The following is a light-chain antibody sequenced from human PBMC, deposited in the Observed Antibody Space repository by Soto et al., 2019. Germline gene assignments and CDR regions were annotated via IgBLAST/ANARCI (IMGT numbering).Light chain of an antibody. CDR3: QQYGSSPYT. CDR1: QSVSSSY. CDR2: GAS. J-gene: IGKJ2*01. V-gene: IGKV3-20*01. Sequence: EIVLTQSPGTLSLSPGERATLSCRASQSVSSSYFAWYQQKPGQAPRLLIYGASSRATGIPDRFSGSGSGKDCTLIISRLEPEDFAVYYCQQYGSSPYTFGQGTKLEIK.